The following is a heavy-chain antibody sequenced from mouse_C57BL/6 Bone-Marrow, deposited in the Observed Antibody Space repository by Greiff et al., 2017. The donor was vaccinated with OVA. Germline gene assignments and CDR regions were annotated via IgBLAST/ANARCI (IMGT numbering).Heavy chain of an antibody. D-gene: IGHD1-1*01. CDR1: GYTFTSYW. Sequence: VQLQQPGAELVKPGASVKLSCKASGYTFTSYWMHWVKQRPGRGLEWIGRIDPKSGGTKYNEKFKSKATLTVDKPSSTAYMQLSSLTSEDSAVYYCARDYYGSSYYFDYWGQGTTLTVSS. V-gene: IGHV1-72*01. CDR3: ARDYYGSSYYFDY. CDR2: IDPKSGGT. J-gene: IGHJ2*01.